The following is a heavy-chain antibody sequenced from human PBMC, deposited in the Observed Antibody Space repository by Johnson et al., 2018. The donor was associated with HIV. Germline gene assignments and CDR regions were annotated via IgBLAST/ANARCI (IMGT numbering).Heavy chain of an antibody. CDR1: RFTFDDSD. J-gene: IGHJ3*02. V-gene: IGHV3-66*02. CDR3: ARDAAKLEEDDAFDI. Sequence: VQLVESGGGLVKPGGSLRLSCAASRFTFDDSDMSWVRQAPGKGLAGVSVLFSVGDVYYADSVQGRFTISRDNSKNIVYLQMNSLRVEDTAVYYCARDAAKLEEDDAFDIWGQATMVTVSS. CDR2: LFSVGDV. D-gene: IGHD1-1*01.